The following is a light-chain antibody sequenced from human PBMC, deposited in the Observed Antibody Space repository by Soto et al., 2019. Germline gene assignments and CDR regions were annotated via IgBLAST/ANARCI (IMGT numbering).Light chain of an antibody. Sequence: EIVLTQSPGTLSLSPGERATLSCGASQSVSSELAWYQQKPGQAPRLLIYGASTRATGIPARFSGSGSGTEFTLTISSLQSEDFAVYFCQHYNNWPLTFGQGTKVDIK. CDR1: QSVSSE. CDR2: GAS. CDR3: QHYNNWPLT. J-gene: IGKJ1*01. V-gene: IGKV3-15*01.